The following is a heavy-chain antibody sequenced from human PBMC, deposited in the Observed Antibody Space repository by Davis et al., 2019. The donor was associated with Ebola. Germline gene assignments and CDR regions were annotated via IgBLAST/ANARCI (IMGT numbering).Heavy chain of an antibody. D-gene: IGHD2-8*02. J-gene: IGHJ3*02. CDR3: ARARGGTEYDAFDI. CDR2: IYSGGRT. CDR1: GFTVSSNY. V-gene: IGHV3-53*01. Sequence: GGSLRLSCAASGFTVSSNYMRWVRQAPGKGLEWVSVIYSGGRTYYADSVKGRFTISRDNAKNTLYLQMNSLRVEDTAVYYCARARGGTEYDAFDIWGQGTMVTVSS.